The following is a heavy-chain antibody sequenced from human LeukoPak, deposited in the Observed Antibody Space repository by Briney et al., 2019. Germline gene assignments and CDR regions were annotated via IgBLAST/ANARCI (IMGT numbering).Heavy chain of an antibody. CDR3: ARGPAVGYYDSSGYYYVGATGNWFDP. Sequence: PSETLSLTCTVSGGSISSYYWSWIRQPPGKGLEWIGYIYYSGSTNYNPSLKSRVTISVDTSKNQFSLKLSSVTAADTAVYYCARGPAVGYYDSSGYYYVGATGNWFDPWGQGTLVTVSS. J-gene: IGHJ5*02. D-gene: IGHD3-22*01. V-gene: IGHV4-59*01. CDR2: IYYSGST. CDR1: GGSISSYY.